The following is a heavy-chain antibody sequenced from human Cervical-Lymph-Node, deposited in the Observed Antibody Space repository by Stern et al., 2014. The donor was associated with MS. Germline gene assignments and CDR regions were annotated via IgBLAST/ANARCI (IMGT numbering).Heavy chain of an antibody. Sequence: QVQLVQSGAELKKPGASVKVSCKASGYSFTNYGITWVRQAPGQGLEWMGWINTNSGNHAYAQGHAGRNVFSLDTSVSTAYLQISNLKAEDTAVYNGARIYWGSSSCQSNWFDPWGQGTPVTVSS. CDR1: GYSFTNYG. D-gene: IGHD2-15*01. J-gene: IGHJ5*02. V-gene: IGHV7-4-1*02. CDR2: INTNSGNH. CDR3: ARIYWGSSSCQSNWFDP.